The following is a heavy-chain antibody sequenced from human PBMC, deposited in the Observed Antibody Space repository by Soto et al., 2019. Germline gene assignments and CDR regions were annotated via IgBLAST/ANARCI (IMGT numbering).Heavy chain of an antibody. CDR1: GGSISSGGYY. D-gene: IGHD2-2*01. V-gene: IGHV4-31*03. CDR2: IYYSGST. Sequence: TLSLTCTVSGGSISSGGYYWSWIRQHPGKGLEWIGYIYYSGSTYYNPSLKSRVTISVDTSKNQFSLKLSSVTAADTAVYYCARDGLGYCSSTSCYDAFDIWGQGTMVTVSS. J-gene: IGHJ3*02. CDR3: ARDGLGYCSSTSCYDAFDI.